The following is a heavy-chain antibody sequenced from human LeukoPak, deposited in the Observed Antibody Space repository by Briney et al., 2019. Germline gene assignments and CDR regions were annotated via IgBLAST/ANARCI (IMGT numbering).Heavy chain of an antibody. V-gene: IGHV1-18*04. CDR3: ARLYSGSYPHFDF. CDR1: GYTFTGYY. J-gene: IGHJ4*02. CDR2: ISAYSGNT. D-gene: IGHD1-26*01. Sequence: ASVKVSCKASGYTFTGYYMHWVRQAPGQGLEWMGWISAYSGNTNYAQRLQGRVTMTTDTSTSTAYMELRSLTSDDTAVYYCARLYSGSYPHFDFWGQGTLVTVSS.